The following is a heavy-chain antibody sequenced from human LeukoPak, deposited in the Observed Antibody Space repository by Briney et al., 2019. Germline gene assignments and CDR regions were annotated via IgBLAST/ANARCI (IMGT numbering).Heavy chain of an antibody. CDR1: GASITGYY. Sequence: PSETLSLTCSVSGASITGYYWSWIRQPAGKALEWIGRIYTSGSTDYNPSLKSRVTMSVDTSKNQFSLKLSSVTAADTAVYYCARDRVGAAAAGTTYYYYYYMDVWGKGTTVTVSS. CDR3: ARDRVGAAAAGTTYYYYYYMDV. CDR2: IYTSGST. V-gene: IGHV4-4*07. D-gene: IGHD6-13*01. J-gene: IGHJ6*03.